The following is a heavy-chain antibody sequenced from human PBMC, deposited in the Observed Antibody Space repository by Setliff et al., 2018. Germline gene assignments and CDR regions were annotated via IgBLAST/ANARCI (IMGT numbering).Heavy chain of an antibody. D-gene: IGHD6-25*01. J-gene: IGHJ2*01. CDR3: ARELRSGHWYFDL. V-gene: IGHV3-53*01. CDR2: IYSGGTT. Sequence: GGSLRLSCAASGFTVSINYMSWVRQAPGKGLEWISVIYSGGTTYYADSVKGRFTISRDNSKNTLDPQMNSLRVEDTAVYYCARELRSGHWYFDLWGRGTLVTVSS. CDR1: GFTVSINY.